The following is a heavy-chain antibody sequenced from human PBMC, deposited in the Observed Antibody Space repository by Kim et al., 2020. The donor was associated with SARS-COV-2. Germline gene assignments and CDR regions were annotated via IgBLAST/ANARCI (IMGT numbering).Heavy chain of an antibody. CDR2: ISYDGSNK. CDR1: GFTFSSYA. V-gene: IGHV3-30*04. CDR3: ARPYGSGSSWDYYFDY. D-gene: IGHD3-10*01. Sequence: GGSLRLSCAASGFTFSSYAMHWVRQAPGKGLEWVAVISYDGSNKYYADSVKGRFTISRDNSKNTLYLQMNSLRAEDTAVYYCARPYGSGSSWDYYFDYWGQGTLVTVSS. J-gene: IGHJ4*02.